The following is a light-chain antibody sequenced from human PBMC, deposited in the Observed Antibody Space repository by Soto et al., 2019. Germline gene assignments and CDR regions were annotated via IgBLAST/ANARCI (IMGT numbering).Light chain of an antibody. Sequence: EMVLTQSPGTLSLSPGERASLSCRAGQSVSSSYLAWYQQKPGEAPRLLIYDASYRATDIPPRFSGSGSGTDFTLTISSLEPEDFAVYYCQQRSNPITFGQGARLEIK. V-gene: IGKV3D-20*02. J-gene: IGKJ5*01. CDR2: DAS. CDR3: QQRSNPIT. CDR1: QSVSSSY.